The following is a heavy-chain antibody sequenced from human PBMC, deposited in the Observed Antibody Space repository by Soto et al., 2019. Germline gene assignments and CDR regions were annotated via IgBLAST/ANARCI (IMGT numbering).Heavy chain of an antibody. CDR3: AKDPFKGYDISYYMDV. Sequence: GSLRLSCAASGFTFSSYAMSWVRQAPGKGLEWVSAISGSGGSTYYADSVKGRFTISRDNSKNTLYLQMNSLRAEDTAVYYCAKDPFKGYDISYYMDVWGKGTTVTVS. J-gene: IGHJ6*03. CDR1: GFTFSSYA. D-gene: IGHD3-9*01. CDR2: ISGSGGST. V-gene: IGHV3-23*01.